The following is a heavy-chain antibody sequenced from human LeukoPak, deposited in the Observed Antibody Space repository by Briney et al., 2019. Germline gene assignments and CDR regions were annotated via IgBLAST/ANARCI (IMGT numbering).Heavy chain of an antibody. CDR2: IKQDGSEK. V-gene: IGHV3-7*01. CDR1: GFTFSNYW. CDR3: ARGGGSADY. J-gene: IGHJ4*02. Sequence: PGGSLRLSCAASGFTFSNYWMNWVRQAPGKGLEWVANIKQDGSEKYYVDSVKGRFTISRDNAKNSLYLQMNSLRAEDTAVYYCARGGGSADYWGQGTLVTVSS. D-gene: IGHD3-16*01.